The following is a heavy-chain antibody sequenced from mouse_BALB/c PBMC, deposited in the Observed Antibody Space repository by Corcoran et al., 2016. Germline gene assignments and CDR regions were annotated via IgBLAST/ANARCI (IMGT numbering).Heavy chain of an antibody. D-gene: IGHD1-2*01. V-gene: IGHV1-26*01. CDR3: ARGGTTATAWFAY. Sequence: EVQLQQSGPELVKPGASVKISCKASGYSFTGYYMHWVKQSHVKSLEWIGRINPYNGATSYNQNFKDKASLTVDKSSSTAYMELHSLTSEDSAVYYCARGGTTATAWFAYWGQGTLVTVSA. J-gene: IGHJ3*01. CDR1: GYSFTGYY. CDR2: INPYNGAT.